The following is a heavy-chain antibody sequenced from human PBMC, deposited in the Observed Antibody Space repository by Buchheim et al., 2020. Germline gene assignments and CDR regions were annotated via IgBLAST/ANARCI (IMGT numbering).Heavy chain of an antibody. V-gene: IGHV5-51*01. J-gene: IGHJ4*02. CDR3: ANYGSSCYVAF. Sequence: ELQLVQSGAEVKKPGESLKISCKASGYSFSTFWIAWVRQMPGKGLEWMGVIHLGDSDTRYSPSFEGQVTISADKSVSTAYLQWRSLKASDSAMYYCANYGSSCYVAFWGLGTL. CDR1: GYSFSTFW. CDR2: IHLGDSDT. D-gene: IGHD3-22*01.